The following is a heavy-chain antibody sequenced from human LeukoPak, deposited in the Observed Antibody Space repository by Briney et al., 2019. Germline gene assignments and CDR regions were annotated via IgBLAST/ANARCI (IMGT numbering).Heavy chain of an antibody. Sequence: SETLSLTCTVSGGSISSYYWGWIRQPPGKGLEWIGNVYYSGSTYYNPSLKSRVTISVDSSKNQFSLRLSSVTAADTAVYYCARHRYFDSSTFDYWGQGTLATVSS. D-gene: IGHD3-22*01. V-gene: IGHV4-39*01. CDR2: VYYSGST. CDR1: GGSISSYY. CDR3: ARHRYFDSSTFDY. J-gene: IGHJ4*02.